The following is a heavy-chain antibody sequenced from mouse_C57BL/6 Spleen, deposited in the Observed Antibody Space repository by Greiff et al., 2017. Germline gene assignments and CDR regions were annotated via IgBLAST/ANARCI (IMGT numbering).Heavy chain of an antibody. Sequence: VQLQESGAELVRPGTSVKVSCKASGYAFTNYLIEWVKQRPGQGLEWIGVINPGSGGTNYNEKFKGKATLTADKSSSTAYMQLSSLTSEDSAVYFCARYDYGRCYDAMDYWGQGTSVTVSS. CDR2: INPGSGGT. J-gene: IGHJ4*01. CDR3: ARYDYGRCYDAMDY. CDR1: GYAFTNYL. V-gene: IGHV1-54*01. D-gene: IGHD1-1*01.